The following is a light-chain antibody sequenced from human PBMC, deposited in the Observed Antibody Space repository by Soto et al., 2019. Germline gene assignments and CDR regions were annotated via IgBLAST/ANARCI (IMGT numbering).Light chain of an antibody. CDR2: RAS. J-gene: IGKJ2*01. V-gene: IGKV3-15*01. Sequence: DTVMTQSPATLSVSPGERATLSCRASQNIYSNLAWYQQKAGQAPRLLIYRASTRATGVPDRFSGSGSGTELTLTIRSLQSEDSAVYFCQQFSDWPPYTFGQGTKLEIK. CDR1: QNIYSN. CDR3: QQFSDWPPYT.